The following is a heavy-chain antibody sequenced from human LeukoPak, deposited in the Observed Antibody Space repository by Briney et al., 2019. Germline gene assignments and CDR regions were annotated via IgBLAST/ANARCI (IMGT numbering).Heavy chain of an antibody. J-gene: IGHJ5*02. V-gene: IGHV1-46*01. CDR2: INPSGGST. Sequence: GASVKLSCNPSGYTFTSYYMRWVRQAPGQGLEWMGIINPSGGSTSYAQKFQGRVTMTRGTSTSTVYMELSSLRPEDTDVYYCARDTPPKSWFGPWGQGTLVIVSS. CDR1: GYTFTSYY. CDR3: ARDTPPKSWFGP.